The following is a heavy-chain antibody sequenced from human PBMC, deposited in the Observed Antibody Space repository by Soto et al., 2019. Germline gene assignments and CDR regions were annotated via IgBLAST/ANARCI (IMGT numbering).Heavy chain of an antibody. D-gene: IGHD1-1*01. CDR1: GGTFSSYA. CDR2: IIPIFGTT. J-gene: IGHJ6*02. Sequence: QVQLVQSGAEVKKPGSSVKVSCKASGGTFSSYAIDWVRQAPGQGLEWMGGIIPIFGTTNYAQKLQGRVKLTADESTRTACMELSTLRSEDTAVYYCARGTVTGSEYNYYYYGMDVWGQGTTVTVSS. V-gene: IGHV1-69*12. CDR3: ARGTVTGSEYNYYYYGMDV.